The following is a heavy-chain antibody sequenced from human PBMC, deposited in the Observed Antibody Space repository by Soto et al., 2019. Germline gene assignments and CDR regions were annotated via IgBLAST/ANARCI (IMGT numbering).Heavy chain of an antibody. CDR1: GGSISGHY. V-gene: IGHV4-59*11. CDR2: IHSTGTT. CDR3: ARLGKLDGYNFDY. D-gene: IGHD5-12*01. Sequence: QVQLQESGPGLVKPSETVSLTCTVSGGSISGHYWTWVRQSPGKGLEWIAYIHSTGTTNYNPALLSRVSISVDTSKNPFSLKLSSVTPADTAVYYCARLGKLDGYNFDYWGQGTLVTVSS. J-gene: IGHJ4*02.